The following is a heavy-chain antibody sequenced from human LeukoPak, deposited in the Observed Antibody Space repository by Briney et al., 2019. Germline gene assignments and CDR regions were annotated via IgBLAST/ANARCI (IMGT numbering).Heavy chain of an antibody. CDR1: RFTFNNYA. CDR2: TSDRGDYT. V-gene: IGHV3-23*01. J-gene: IGHJ4*02. Sequence: GGSLRLSCAASRFTFNNYAMSWVRQAPGKGLEWVSGTSDRGDYTYYADSVKGRFTISRDSSKNTLFLQMNSLRAEDTALYFCARKAQYNGHYPLDYWGQGTLVTVSS. CDR3: ARKAQYNGHYPLDY. D-gene: IGHD1-7*01.